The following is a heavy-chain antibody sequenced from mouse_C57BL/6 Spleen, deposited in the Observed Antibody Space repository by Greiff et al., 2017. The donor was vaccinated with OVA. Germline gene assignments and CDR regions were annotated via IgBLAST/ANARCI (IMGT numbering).Heavy chain of an antibody. CDR3: TRQFHYYGSSYGYWYFDV. CDR1: GFTFSDAW. D-gene: IGHD1-1*01. V-gene: IGHV6-6*01. CDR2: IRNKANNHAT. J-gene: IGHJ1*03. Sequence: EVKVEESGGGLVQPGGSMKLSCAASGFTFSDAWMDWVRQSPEKGLEWVAEIRNKANNHATYYAESVKGRFTISRDDSKSSVYLQMNSLRAEDTGMYYCTRQFHYYGSSYGYWYFDVWGTGTTVTVSS.